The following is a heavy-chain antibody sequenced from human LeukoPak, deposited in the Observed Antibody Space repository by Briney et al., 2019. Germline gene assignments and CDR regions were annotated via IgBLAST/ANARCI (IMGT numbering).Heavy chain of an antibody. CDR1: GGSLRSSGHW. CDR3: ARQSGDQSSAWYFDA. CDR2: IHYSGKV. J-gene: IGHJ4*02. Sequence: SETLSLTWTVSGGSLRSSGHWWVWIRQPPGKGLEWIGSIHYSGKVYYNPSLKGRVTTSVDTSTDQFSLRLSSATAADTAIYYCARQSGDQSSAWYFDAWGQGTLVTVSS. D-gene: IGHD6-19*01. V-gene: IGHV4-39*01.